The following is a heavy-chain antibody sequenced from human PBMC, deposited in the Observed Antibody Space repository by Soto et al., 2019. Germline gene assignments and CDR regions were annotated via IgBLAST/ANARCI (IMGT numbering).Heavy chain of an antibody. CDR3: ARWGTTGGLDV. CDR2: TSYDGSNN. Sequence: QVQLVESGGGVVQPGTSLRLSCVGSGFTFRSYVIHWVRQAPGKGLEWGALTSYDGSNNFYGDSVKGRFTIYRHNSRNTVELQMDSLRFEDTALYYCARWGTTGGLDVWGQGTLVSVSS. J-gene: IGHJ4*02. CDR1: GFTFRSYV. D-gene: IGHD3-16*01. V-gene: IGHV3-33*05.